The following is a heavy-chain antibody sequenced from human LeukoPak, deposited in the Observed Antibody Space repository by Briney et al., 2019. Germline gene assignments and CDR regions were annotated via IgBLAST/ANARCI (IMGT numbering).Heavy chain of an antibody. CDR1: GFTYSSYS. D-gene: IGHD6-19*01. J-gene: IGHJ4*02. CDR3: AKGKDSVAGATNDY. Sequence: GGSLRLSCAVSGFTYSSYSMSWVRQAPGKGLEWVSSISSSGTYKYYADSVKGRFTISRDNAKNSLYLQMNSLRAEDTAVYYCAKGKDSVAGATNDYWGQGTLVTVSS. CDR2: ISSSGTYK. V-gene: IGHV3-21*01.